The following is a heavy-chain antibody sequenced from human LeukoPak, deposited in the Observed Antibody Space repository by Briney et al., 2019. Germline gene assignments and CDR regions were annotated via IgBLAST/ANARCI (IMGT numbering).Heavy chain of an antibody. CDR2: VYSIGTT. CDR3: ARHRYCSSTSCFDFDY. V-gene: IGHV4-39*01. D-gene: IGHD2-2*01. CDR1: GGSISSRTYY. J-gene: IGHJ4*02. Sequence: SETLSLTCTVSGGSISSRTYYWGWIRQPPGKGLEWIGSVYSIGTTYYSPSLKSRVTISVDTSKNQFSLRLNFVTAADSAVYYCARHRYCSSTSCFDFDYWGQGTLVTVSS.